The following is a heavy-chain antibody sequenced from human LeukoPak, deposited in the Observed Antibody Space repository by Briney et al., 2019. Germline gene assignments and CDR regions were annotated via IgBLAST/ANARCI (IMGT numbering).Heavy chain of an antibody. CDR1: GFTFNSYW. V-gene: IGHV3-74*01. D-gene: IGHD3-10*01. CDR3: ARDLQYGSGSYPLY. J-gene: IGHJ4*02. Sequence: WGSLRLSCAASGFTFNSYWMHWVRQVPGKGLVWVSRIYGDGSITNYADPVKGRFTISRDNAKNTLYVQMNSLRAEDTAVYYCARDLQYGSGSYPLYWGQGTLVTVPS. CDR2: IYGDGSIT.